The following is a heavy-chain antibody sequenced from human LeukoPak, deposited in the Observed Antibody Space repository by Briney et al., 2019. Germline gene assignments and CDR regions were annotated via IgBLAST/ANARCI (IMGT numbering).Heavy chain of an antibody. CDR3: ARVQPHRIYYDNSDYPTRNDY. J-gene: IGHJ4*02. D-gene: IGHD3-22*01. Sequence: ASVKVSCKASGGTFSSYAISWVRQAPGQGLEWMGWISVYNGNTNYVQKFQGRVTMTTDTSTGTAYMELRSLRSDDTAVYYCARVQPHRIYYDNSDYPTRNDYWGQGTLVTVSS. V-gene: IGHV1-18*01. CDR2: ISVYNGNT. CDR1: GGTFSSYA.